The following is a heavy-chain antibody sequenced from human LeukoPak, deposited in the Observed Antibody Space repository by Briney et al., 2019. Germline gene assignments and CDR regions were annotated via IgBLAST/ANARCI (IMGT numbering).Heavy chain of an antibody. CDR1: GFTFSNAW. D-gene: IGHD6-19*01. J-gene: IGHJ3*02. CDR3: TTEGYSSGWWDAFDI. Sequence: SGGSLRLSCAASGFTFSNAWMSWVRQAPGKGLEWVGRIKRKTSGRTTAYAAPVKGRLTISRDDSKNTLFLQMNSLKNEDTAVYYCTTEGYSSGWWDAFDIWGQGTMVTVSS. CDR2: IKRKTSGRTT. V-gene: IGHV3-15*01.